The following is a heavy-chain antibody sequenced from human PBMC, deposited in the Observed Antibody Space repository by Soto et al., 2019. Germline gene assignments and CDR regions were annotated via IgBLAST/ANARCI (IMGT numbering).Heavy chain of an antibody. CDR3: ASPPVTAIEIQLWLSI. Sequence: GASVKVSCKASGGTFSSYAISWVRQAPGQGLEWMGGIIPIFGTANYAQKFQGRVTVTADESTSTAYMELGSLRSEDTAVYYCASPPVTAIEIQLWLSIWGQGTLVTVSS. CDR1: GGTFSSYA. D-gene: IGHD2-21*02. CDR2: IIPIFGTA. J-gene: IGHJ4*02. V-gene: IGHV1-69*13.